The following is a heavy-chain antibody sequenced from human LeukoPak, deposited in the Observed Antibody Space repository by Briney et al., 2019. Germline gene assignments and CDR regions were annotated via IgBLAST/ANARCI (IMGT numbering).Heavy chain of an antibody. Sequence: ASVKVSCKASGYTFTSYDINWVRQATGQGLEWMGWMNPNSGNTGYAQKFQDRVTITRETSATTAYMELSSLTSEDTGVYYCARVSDDSGWNFDYWGQGTLVTVSS. V-gene: IGHV1-8*03. J-gene: IGHJ4*02. D-gene: IGHD6-19*01. CDR1: GYTFTSYD. CDR2: MNPNSGNT. CDR3: ARVSDDSGWNFDY.